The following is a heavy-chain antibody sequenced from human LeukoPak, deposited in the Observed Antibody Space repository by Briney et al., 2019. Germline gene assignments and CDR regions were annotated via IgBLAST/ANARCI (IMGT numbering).Heavy chain of an antibody. Sequence: GGPLRLSCAASGFTFSSYAMSWVRQAPGKGLEWVSAISGSGGSTYYADSVKGRFTISRDNSKNTLYLQMNSLRAKDTAVYYCAKDLTTVVTPHHYWGQGTLVTVSS. CDR2: ISGSGGST. V-gene: IGHV3-23*01. CDR1: GFTFSSYA. CDR3: AKDLTTVVTPHHY. J-gene: IGHJ4*02. D-gene: IGHD4-23*01.